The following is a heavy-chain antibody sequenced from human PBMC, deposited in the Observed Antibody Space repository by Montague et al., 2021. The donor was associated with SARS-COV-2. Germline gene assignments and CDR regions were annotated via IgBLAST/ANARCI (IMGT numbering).Heavy chain of an antibody. CDR2: IFSDGSNT. Sequence: SLRLSCAASGFIFSSYAMSWVRLTLGKGLEWVSVIFSDGSNTNYADSVKGRFTISRDNSKNTLYLQMSSLTAEDTAVYYCAKGTEAGWANYYYYYGMDVWGQGTTVTVSS. CDR1: GFIFSSYA. CDR3: AKGTEAGWANYYYYYGMDV. V-gene: IGHV3-23*03. D-gene: IGHD6-13*01. J-gene: IGHJ6*02.